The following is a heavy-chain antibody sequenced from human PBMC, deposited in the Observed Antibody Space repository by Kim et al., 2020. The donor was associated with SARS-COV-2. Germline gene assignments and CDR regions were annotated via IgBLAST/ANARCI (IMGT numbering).Heavy chain of an antibody. Sequence: ASVKVSCKASGYTFTSYYMHWVRQAPGQGLEWMGIINPSGGSTSYAQKFQGRVTMTRDTSTSTVYMELSSLRSEDTAVYYCARGSVDYDFWSGYFGGPRYGMDVWGQGTTVTVSS. CDR1: GYTFTSYY. D-gene: IGHD3-3*01. V-gene: IGHV1-46*01. CDR2: INPSGGST. CDR3: ARGSVDYDFWSGYFGGPRYGMDV. J-gene: IGHJ6*02.